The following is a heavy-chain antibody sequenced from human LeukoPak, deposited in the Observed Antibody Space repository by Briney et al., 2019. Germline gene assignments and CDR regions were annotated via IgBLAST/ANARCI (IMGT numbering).Heavy chain of an antibody. V-gene: IGHV4-61*02. CDR1: GGSIYSYRFY. J-gene: IGHJ4*02. CDR2: IKISNT. CDR3: ARVPDWTYVPDY. Sequence: SETLSLTCTASGGSIYSYRFYWTWVRQPAGKGLELIWRIKISNTNYNPSLKSRFSISLDTSTNQFSLKLSSLTAADTAVYYCARVPDWTYVPDYWGQGTLVTVSS. D-gene: IGHD3-16*01.